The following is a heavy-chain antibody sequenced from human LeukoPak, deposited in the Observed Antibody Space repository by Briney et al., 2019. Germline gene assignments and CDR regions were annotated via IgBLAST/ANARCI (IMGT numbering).Heavy chain of an antibody. J-gene: IGHJ5*02. CDR1: GGSISSRSYY. CDR2: IYYSGST. Sequence: SETLSLTCTVSGGSISSRSYYWGWIRQPPGKGLEWIGSIYYSGSTYYNPSLKSRVTISVDTSKNQFSLKQSSVTAADTAVYYCARYHEGVGNWFDPWGQGTLVTVSS. V-gene: IGHV4-39*01. D-gene: IGHD3-10*01. CDR3: ARYHEGVGNWFDP.